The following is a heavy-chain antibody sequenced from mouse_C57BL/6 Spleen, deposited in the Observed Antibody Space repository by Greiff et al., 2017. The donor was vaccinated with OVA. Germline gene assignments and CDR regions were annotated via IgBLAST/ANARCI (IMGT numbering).Heavy chain of an antibody. CDR2: IDPSDSET. V-gene: IGHV1-52*01. J-gene: IGHJ3*01. CDR1: GYTFTSYW. CDR3: ASDSSGLWFAY. Sequence: QVQLQQPGAELVRPGSSVKLSCKASGYTFTSYWMHWVKQRPIQGLEWIGNIDPSDSETHYNQKFKDKATLTVDKSSSTAYMQLSSLTSEDSAVYYCASDSSGLWFAYWGQGTLVTVSA. D-gene: IGHD3-2*02.